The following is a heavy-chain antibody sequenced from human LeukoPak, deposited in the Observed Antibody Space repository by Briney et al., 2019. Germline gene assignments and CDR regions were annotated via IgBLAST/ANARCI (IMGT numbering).Heavy chain of an antibody. CDR3: AKLVRGVVVPYYDY. D-gene: IGHD3-10*01. Sequence: GGSLRLSCAASGFTFSSYAMSWVRQAPGKGLEWVSAISGSGGSTYYADSVKGRFTISRDNSKNTLYLQMNSLRVEDTAVYYCAKLVRGVVVPYYDYWGQGTLVPVSS. CDR2: ISGSGGST. CDR1: GFTFSSYA. V-gene: IGHV3-23*01. J-gene: IGHJ4*02.